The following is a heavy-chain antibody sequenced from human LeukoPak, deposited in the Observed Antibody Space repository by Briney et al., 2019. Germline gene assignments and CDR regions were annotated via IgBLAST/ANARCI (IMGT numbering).Heavy chain of an antibody. V-gene: IGHV3-15*01. J-gene: IGHJ4*02. D-gene: IGHD5-18*01. CDR3: TTGTWIQLWLADY. CDR2: IKGKTDGGTT. CDR1: GFTFSNAC. Sequence: GGSLRLSCATSGFTFSNACMSWARQAPGKGLEWVGHIKGKTDGGTTDYAAPVQGRFTISRDYSKNTLYLQMKSLKTQDTAVYYCTTGTWIQLWLADYWGQGTLVTVSS.